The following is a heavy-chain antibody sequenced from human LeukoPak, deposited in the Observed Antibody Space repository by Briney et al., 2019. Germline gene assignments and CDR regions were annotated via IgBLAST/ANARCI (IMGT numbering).Heavy chain of an antibody. Sequence: ASVKVSCKASGYTFTSYGISWVRQAPGQGLEWMGWISAYNGNTNYAQKLQGRVTMNTDTSTSTAYMELRSLRSDDTAVYYCARAGYRVTTVTAPFDYWGQGTLVTVSS. V-gene: IGHV1-18*04. D-gene: IGHD4-17*01. CDR3: ARAGYRVTTVTAPFDY. J-gene: IGHJ4*02. CDR1: GYTFTSYG. CDR2: ISAYNGNT.